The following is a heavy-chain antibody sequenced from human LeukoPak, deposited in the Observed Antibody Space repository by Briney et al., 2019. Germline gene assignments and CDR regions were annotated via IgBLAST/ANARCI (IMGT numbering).Heavy chain of an antibody. CDR3: ARDRGGSSFRTDFDY. CDR1: GYTFTSYD. D-gene: IGHD6-13*01. V-gene: IGHV1-8*03. Sequence: GASVKVSCKASGYTFTSYDINWVRQATGQGLEWMGWMNPNSGNTGYAQKFQGRVTITADESTSTAYMELSSLRSEDTAVYYCARDRGGSSFRTDFDYWGQGTLVTVSS. J-gene: IGHJ4*02. CDR2: MNPNSGNT.